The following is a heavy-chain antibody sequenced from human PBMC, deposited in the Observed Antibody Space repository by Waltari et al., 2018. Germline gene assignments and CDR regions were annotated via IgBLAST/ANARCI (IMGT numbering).Heavy chain of an antibody. CDR3: ARLQLWFLGAFDI. J-gene: IGHJ3*02. V-gene: IGHV4-34*01. Sequence: QVQLQQWGAGLLKPSETLSHTCAAYGGSFCGFSSIWTRKPPGKGLGWIGEINHSGSTNYNPSLKSRVTISVDTAKNQFSLKLSSVTAADTAVYYCARLQLWFLGAFDIWGQGTMVTVSS. CDR1: GGSFCGFS. CDR2: INHSGST. D-gene: IGHD5-18*01.